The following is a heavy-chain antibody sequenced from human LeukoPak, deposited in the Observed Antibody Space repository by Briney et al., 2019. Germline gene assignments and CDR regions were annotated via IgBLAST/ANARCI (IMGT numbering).Heavy chain of an antibody. D-gene: IGHD3-10*02. CDR2: ISSSGSTI. V-gene: IGHV3-48*03. CDR1: GFTFSSYE. Sequence: GGSLRLSCAASGFTFSSYEMNWVRQAPGKGLGWVSYISSSGSTIYYADSVKGRFTISRDSAKNSLYLQMNSLRAEDTAVYYCAELGITMIGGVWGKGTTVTISS. J-gene: IGHJ6*04. CDR3: AELGITMIGGV.